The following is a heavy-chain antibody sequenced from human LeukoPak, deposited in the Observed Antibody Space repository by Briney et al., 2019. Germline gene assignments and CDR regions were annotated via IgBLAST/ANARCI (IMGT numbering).Heavy chain of an antibody. CDR3: ARDYGGNYRAHIDY. D-gene: IGHD4-23*01. CDR2: ISSGGSTI. J-gene: IGHJ4*02. Sequence: PGGSLRLSCAVSGFTFSSYEMNWIRQAPGKGLEWISYISSGGSTIYYADSVKGRFTIPRDNAKNSLYLQMNSLRAEDTAVYYCARDYGGNYRAHIDYWGQGTLVTVSS. CDR1: GFTFSSYE. V-gene: IGHV3-48*03.